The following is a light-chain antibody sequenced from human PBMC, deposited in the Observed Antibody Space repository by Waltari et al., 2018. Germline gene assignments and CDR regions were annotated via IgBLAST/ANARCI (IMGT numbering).Light chain of an antibody. Sequence: EVVLTQSPGTLSSSPGQRATLSCKASQSIRDFLAWYQQKPGHAPRLLIYDASKRATGIPTRFSGSGFGTDFTLTISSLEPEDFAAYYCQQRSSWPPITFGGGTKVE. CDR3: QQRSSWPPIT. V-gene: IGKV3-11*01. CDR2: DAS. CDR1: QSIRDF. J-gene: IGKJ4*01.